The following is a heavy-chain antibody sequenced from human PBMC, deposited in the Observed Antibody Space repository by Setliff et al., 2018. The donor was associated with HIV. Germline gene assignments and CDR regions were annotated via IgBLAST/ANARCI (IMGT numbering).Heavy chain of an antibody. CDR1: GYNFNGHD. Sequence: GASVKVSCKTSGYNFNGHDINWVRQATGQGLEWIGWMNPNSGSTGFAQKFQGRVTLTRDITIYTAYMELSSLTSEDTAVYYCARGGDYYCLDYWGLGTLVT. J-gene: IGHJ4*02. CDR3: ARGGDYYCLDY. D-gene: IGHD3-22*01. CDR2: MNPNSGST. V-gene: IGHV1-8*01.